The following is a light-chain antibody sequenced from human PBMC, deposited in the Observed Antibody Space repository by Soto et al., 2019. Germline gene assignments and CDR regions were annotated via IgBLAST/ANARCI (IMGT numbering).Light chain of an antibody. CDR3: LPYSTPIP. V-gene: IGKV3D-15*01. CDR1: QNIHTN. CDR2: GAS. J-gene: IGKJ5*01. Sequence: AAVSVYTSERATLSFRAGQNIHTNLAWYQQKLGQAPRLLIYGASKRATGTPDRFSGNGSGTGFTLTISRLEPEDFGVYYSLPYSTPIPFGQVTRLE.